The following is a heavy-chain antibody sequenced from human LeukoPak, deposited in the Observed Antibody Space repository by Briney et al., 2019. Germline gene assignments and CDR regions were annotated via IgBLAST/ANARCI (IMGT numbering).Heavy chain of an antibody. CDR1: GFTVSSNY. D-gene: IGHD6-19*01. Sequence: GGSLRLSCAASGFTVSSNYMSWVRQAPGKGLEWVSVIYSGGSTYYADSVKGRFTISRDNSKNTLYLQMNSLRAEDTAVYYCARDLLGSGWSVEDWGQGTLVTVSS. V-gene: IGHV3-53*01. J-gene: IGHJ4*02. CDR3: ARDLLGSGWSVED. CDR2: IYSGGST.